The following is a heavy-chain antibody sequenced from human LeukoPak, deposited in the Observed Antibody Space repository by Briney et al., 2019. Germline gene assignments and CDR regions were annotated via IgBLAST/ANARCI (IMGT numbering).Heavy chain of an antibody. Sequence: VASVKVSCKASGYTFTSYAMHWVRQVPGQRLEWMGWINAGNGNTKYSQKFQGRVTITRDTSARTAYMELSSLRSEDTAVYYCARTSPTPPKNYYYYYGMDVWGQGTTVTVSS. J-gene: IGHJ6*02. CDR3: ARTSPTPPKNYYYYYGMDV. V-gene: IGHV1-3*01. D-gene: IGHD6-6*01. CDR1: GYTFTSYA. CDR2: INAGNGNT.